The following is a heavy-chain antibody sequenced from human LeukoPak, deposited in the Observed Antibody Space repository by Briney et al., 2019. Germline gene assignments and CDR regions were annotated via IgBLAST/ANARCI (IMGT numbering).Heavy chain of an antibody. Sequence: TLSLTCTVSGGSISSGDYYWSWIRQPPGKGLEWIGYIYYGGSTYYNPSLKSRVTISVDTSKNQFSLKLSSVTAADTAVYYCARDGYYDSSGHFDYWGQGTLVTVSS. D-gene: IGHD3-22*01. V-gene: IGHV4-30-4*01. CDR1: GGSISSGDYY. J-gene: IGHJ4*02. CDR3: ARDGYYDSSGHFDY. CDR2: IYYGGST.